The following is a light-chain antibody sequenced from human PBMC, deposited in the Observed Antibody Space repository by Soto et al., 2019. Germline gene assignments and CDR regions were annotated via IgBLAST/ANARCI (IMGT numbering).Light chain of an antibody. J-gene: IGKJ1*01. CDR1: QSISSW. CDR3: QQYNSYPWS. CDR2: KAS. Sequence: DTQMTQSPSTLSASVGDRVTITCRASQSISSWLAWYQQKPGKAPDLLIFKASILENGVPSRFTGSGSGTEFTLTISSLQPDDYATYYCQQYNSYPWSFGQGTKVEIK. V-gene: IGKV1-5*03.